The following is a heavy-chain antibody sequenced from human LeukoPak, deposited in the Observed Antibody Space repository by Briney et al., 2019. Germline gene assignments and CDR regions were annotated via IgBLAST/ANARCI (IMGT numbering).Heavy chain of an antibody. J-gene: IGHJ4*02. CDR1: GASISSSSYY. Sequence: SETLSLTCSVSGASISSSSYYWGWISHPPGNGLEWIGTIYYSGNTYYSPSLKSRVTISVDTSKSQFSMNLNSVTAADTSVYYCANAGDSSGYYLNFDCWGQGTLVTVSS. CDR2: IYYSGNT. CDR3: ANAGDSSGYYLNFDC. D-gene: IGHD3-22*01. V-gene: IGHV4-39*01.